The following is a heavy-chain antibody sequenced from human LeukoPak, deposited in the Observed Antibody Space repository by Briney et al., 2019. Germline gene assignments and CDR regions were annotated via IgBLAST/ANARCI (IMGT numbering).Heavy chain of an antibody. Sequence: PGGSLRLSCAASGFTFSSYAMSWVRQAPGKGLEWVSAISGSGGSTYYADSVKGRFTISRDNAKNSLYLQMNSLRAEDTALYYCAKAEGQWLVYHWFDYWGQGTLVTVSS. J-gene: IGHJ4*02. CDR3: AKAEGQWLVYHWFDY. CDR2: ISGSGGST. V-gene: IGHV3-23*01. CDR1: GFTFSSYA. D-gene: IGHD6-19*01.